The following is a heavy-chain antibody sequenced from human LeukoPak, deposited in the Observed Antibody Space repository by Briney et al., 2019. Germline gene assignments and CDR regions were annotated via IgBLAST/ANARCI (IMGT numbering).Heavy chain of an antibody. D-gene: IGHD6-13*01. Sequence: GASVKVSCKASGYTFTSYDINWVRQATGQGLEWMGWMNPNSGNTGYAQKFQGRVTITADESTSTAYMELSSLRSEDTAVYYCASPPLAAAGNYYFDYWGQGTLVTVSS. CDR3: ASPPLAAAGNYYFDY. J-gene: IGHJ4*02. V-gene: IGHV1-8*01. CDR2: MNPNSGNT. CDR1: GYTFTSYD.